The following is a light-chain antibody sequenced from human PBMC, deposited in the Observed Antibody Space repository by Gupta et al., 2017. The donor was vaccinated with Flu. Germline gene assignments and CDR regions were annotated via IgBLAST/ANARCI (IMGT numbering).Light chain of an antibody. CDR1: QSISNW. J-gene: IGKJ1*01. CDR2: KAS. CDR3: QHYSSYWT. Sequence: DIQMTQSPSILSASVGDRVTITCRANQSISNWLAWYQQKPGKAPNLLIYKASSLEGGVPSRFSGSGSGTEFTLTINSLQPDDFATYYCQHYSSYWTFVQGTKVEIK. V-gene: IGKV1-5*03.